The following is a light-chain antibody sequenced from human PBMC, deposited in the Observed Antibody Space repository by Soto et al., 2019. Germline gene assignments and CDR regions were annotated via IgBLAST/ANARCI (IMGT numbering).Light chain of an antibody. V-gene: IGKV3-20*01. Sequence: EIVLTQSPGTLSLSPGERVTLSCRASQSVSSSYLGWFQQRPGQAPRLLIYDTSNRATVIPDGFSGSGSGTDFTLTISRLEPEDFAVYYCHQYSGPPYTVGQGTKLEIK. J-gene: IGKJ2*01. CDR1: QSVSSSY. CDR3: HQYSGPPYT. CDR2: DTS.